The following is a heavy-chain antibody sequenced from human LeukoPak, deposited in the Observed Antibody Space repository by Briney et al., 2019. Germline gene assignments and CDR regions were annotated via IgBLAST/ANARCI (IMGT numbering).Heavy chain of an antibody. CDR1: GFTFDDYG. D-gene: IGHD6-13*01. J-gene: IGHJ4*02. Sequence: PGGCLRPSCAASGFTFDDYGIHWVRQTPGKGLEWVLGISRVRGNIDYADSVKGRFNISRDNAKNSLYLQMNSLRAEDTALYYCAKDIAGWEQLVFDYWGQGTLVTVSS. CDR3: AKDIAGWEQLVFDY. V-gene: IGHV3-9*01. CDR2: ISRVRGNI.